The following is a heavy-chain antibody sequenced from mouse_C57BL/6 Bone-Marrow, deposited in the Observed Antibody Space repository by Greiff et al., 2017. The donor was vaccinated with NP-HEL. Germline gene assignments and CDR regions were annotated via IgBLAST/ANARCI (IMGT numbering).Heavy chain of an antibody. CDR1: GYTFTSYG. Sequence: VQLQQSGAELARPGASVKLSCKASGYTFTSYGISWVKQRTGQGLEWIGEIYPRSGNTYYNEKFKGKATLTADKSSSTAYMQLRSLTSEDSAVYFWAGPYYYGSIAMDYGGRGTSVTVTS. D-gene: IGHD1-1*01. V-gene: IGHV1-81*01. CDR2: IYPRSGNT. CDR3: AGPYYYGSIAMDY. J-gene: IGHJ4*01.